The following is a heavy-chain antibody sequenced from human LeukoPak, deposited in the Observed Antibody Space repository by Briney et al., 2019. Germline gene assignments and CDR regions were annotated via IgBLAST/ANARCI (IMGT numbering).Heavy chain of an antibody. J-gene: IGHJ4*02. D-gene: IGHD5-12*01. CDR3: AKDPFSHYGYDYFDY. CDR2: IKSKTDGGTT. Sequence: PGGSLRLSCAASGFTFSNAWMSWVRQAPGKGLEWVGRIKSKTDGGTTDYAAPVKGRFTISRDNSKNTLYLQMNSLRAEDTAVYYCAKDPFSHYGYDYFDYWGQGTLVTVSS. V-gene: IGHV3-15*01. CDR1: GFTFSNAW.